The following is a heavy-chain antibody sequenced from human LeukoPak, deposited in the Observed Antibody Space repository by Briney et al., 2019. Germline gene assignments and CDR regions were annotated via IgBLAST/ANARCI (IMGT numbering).Heavy chain of an antibody. J-gene: IGHJ4*02. CDR3: ARVSVLRYFDWLFLFDY. CDR2: IYSGGST. D-gene: IGHD3-9*01. CDR1: GFTVSSNY. Sequence: QTGGSLRLSCAASGFTVSSNYMSWVRQAPGKGLEWVSVIYSGGSTYYADSVKGRFTISRDNSKNTPYLQLNSLRAEDTAVYYCARVSVLRYFDWLFLFDYWGQGTLVTVSS. V-gene: IGHV3-66*01.